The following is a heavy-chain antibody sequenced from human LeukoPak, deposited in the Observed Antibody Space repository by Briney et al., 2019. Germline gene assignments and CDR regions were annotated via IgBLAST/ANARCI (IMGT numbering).Heavy chain of an antibody. CDR1: GFTFSSYA. Sequence: PGGSLRLSCAASGFTFSSYAVSCVRQAPGKGLEWVSAISGSGGRTYYADSVKGRFTISRDNSKNALYLQMNSLRAEDTAVYYCAKDSPLLRYFDWSPGTGGEFDYWGQGTLVTVSS. V-gene: IGHV3-23*01. J-gene: IGHJ4*02. D-gene: IGHD3-9*01. CDR3: AKDSPLLRYFDWSPGTGGEFDY. CDR2: ISGSGGRT.